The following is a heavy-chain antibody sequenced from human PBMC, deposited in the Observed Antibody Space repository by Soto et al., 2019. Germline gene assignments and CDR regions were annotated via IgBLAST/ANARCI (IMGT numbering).Heavy chain of an antibody. V-gene: IGHV4-59*01. CDR1: GGSISSYY. J-gene: IGHJ4*02. CDR3: ARVAQLGLFDY. Sequence: QVQLQESGPGLVKPSETLSLTCTVSGGSISSYYWSWIRQPPGKGLEWIGYIYYIGSTNYNPSLKSRVTISVDTSKNQFSLKLSSVTAADTAVYYCARVAQLGLFDYWGQGTLVTVSS. D-gene: IGHD1-1*01. CDR2: IYYIGST.